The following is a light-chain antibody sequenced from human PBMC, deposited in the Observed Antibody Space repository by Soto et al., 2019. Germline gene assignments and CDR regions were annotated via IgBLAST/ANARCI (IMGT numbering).Light chain of an antibody. V-gene: IGLV1-40*01. CDR1: TSNIGAGYD. CDR3: QSYDSSLSGV. CDR2: GNS. J-gene: IGLJ1*01. Sequence: QPVLTQPPSVSGAPGQRATISGTGSTSNIGAGYDVHWYQQFPGTAPKLLIYGNSNRPSGVPDRFSGSKSGTSASLAITGLQAEDEADYYCQSYDSSLSGVFGSGTKLTVL.